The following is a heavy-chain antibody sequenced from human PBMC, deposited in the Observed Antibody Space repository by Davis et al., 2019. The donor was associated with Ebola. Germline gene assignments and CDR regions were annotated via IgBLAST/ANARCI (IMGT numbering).Heavy chain of an antibody. CDR3: ARVANTWWVYYFDY. Sequence: PGGSLRLSCAAPGFTFSSYWIHWVRQAPGKGLVWVSRINNDGSSTSYADSVKGRFSISRDNAKNTLYLQMNSLRVEDTAVYYGARVANTWWVYYFDYWGQGTLVTVSS. J-gene: IGHJ4*02. CDR1: GFTFSSYW. D-gene: IGHD2-8*02. V-gene: IGHV3-74*01. CDR2: INNDGSST.